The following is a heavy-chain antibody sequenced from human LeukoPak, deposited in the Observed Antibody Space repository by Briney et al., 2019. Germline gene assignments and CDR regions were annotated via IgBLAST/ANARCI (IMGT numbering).Heavy chain of an antibody. CDR2: IIPIFGTA. CDR1: GGTFSSYA. V-gene: IGHV1-69*13. D-gene: IGHD2-2*02. Sequence: ASVKVSCKASGGTFSSYAISWVRQAPGQGLEWMGGIIPIFGTANYAQKFQGRVTITADESTSTAYMELSSLRSEDTAVYYCARGYCSSTSCYTADYYYCGMDVWGQGTTVTVSS. CDR3: ARGYCSSTSCYTADYYYCGMDV. J-gene: IGHJ6*02.